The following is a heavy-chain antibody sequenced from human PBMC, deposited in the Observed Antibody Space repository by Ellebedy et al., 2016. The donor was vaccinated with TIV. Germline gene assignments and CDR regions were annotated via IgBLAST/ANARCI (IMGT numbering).Heavy chain of an antibody. V-gene: IGHV3-23*01. Sequence: PGGSLRLSCVVSGFTFSTYAMRWFRQAPGKGLEWVSALTTGGVTFYADSVEGRFTVSRDNPKDTLYLEMRNLTPEDTAIYYCARDEGVFTLEDWGQGTLVIVSP. CDR3: ARDEGVFTLED. J-gene: IGHJ4*02. D-gene: IGHD2/OR15-2a*01. CDR1: GFTFSTYA. CDR2: LTTGGVT.